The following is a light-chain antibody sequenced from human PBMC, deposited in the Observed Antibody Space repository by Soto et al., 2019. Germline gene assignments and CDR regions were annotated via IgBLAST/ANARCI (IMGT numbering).Light chain of an antibody. Sequence: DIPMTQSPSTLSASVGDRVTISCRASQSIQTWLAWYQQKPGKAPNLLIFDASDLASGVSSRFSGSGSGAEFTLTISSLQADDFATYYCQQYASYPYTVGRGTRLEIK. CDR3: QQYASYPYT. CDR1: QSIQTW. V-gene: IGKV1-5*01. CDR2: DAS. J-gene: IGKJ2*01.